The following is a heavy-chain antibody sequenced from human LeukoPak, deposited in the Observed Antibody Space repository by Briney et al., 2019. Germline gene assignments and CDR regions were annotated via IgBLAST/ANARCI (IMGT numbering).Heavy chain of an antibody. CDR3: ARGHCSSTSCPDFDY. V-gene: IGHV4-34*01. CDR2: INHSGST. CDR1: GGSFSGYY. Sequence: SETLSLTCAVYGGSFSGYYWSWIRQPPGKGLEWIGEINHSGSTNYNPSLKSRVTISVDTSKNQFSLKLSSVTAADTAVYYCARGHCSSTSCPDFDYWGQGTLVTVSS. J-gene: IGHJ4*02. D-gene: IGHD2-2*01.